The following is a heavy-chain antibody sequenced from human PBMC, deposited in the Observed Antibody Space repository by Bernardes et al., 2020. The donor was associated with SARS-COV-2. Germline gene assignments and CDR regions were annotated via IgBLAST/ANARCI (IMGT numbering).Heavy chain of an antibody. J-gene: IGHJ4*02. CDR3: ARGIITLADY. V-gene: IGHV1-18*01. CDR2: VSPYNGNT. Sequence: ASVKVSCKASGYSFTTFGISWVRQAPGQGLEWMGWVSPYNGNTKYAQRLQGRVTMTTDTSTTTAYMELRSLRSDDTAVYFCARGIITLADYWGQGTLLTVSS. D-gene: IGHD1-20*01. CDR1: GYSFTTFG.